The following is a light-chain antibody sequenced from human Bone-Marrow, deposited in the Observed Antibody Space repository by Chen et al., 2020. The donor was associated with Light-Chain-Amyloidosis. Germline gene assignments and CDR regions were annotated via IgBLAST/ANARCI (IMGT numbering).Light chain of an antibody. J-gene: IGLJ3*02. CDR1: SSNIGSNP. CDR2: INN. V-gene: IGLV1-44*01. CDR3: ATWDDSLNQGV. Sequence: QSVLTQPPSASGTPGQRVTISCSGSSSNIGSNPVNWYTQLPGTAPKLLVYINNQRPSGVPDPLSASKSRTSASLAISGLQSEGEADYYCATWDDSLNQGVFGGGTKLTVL.